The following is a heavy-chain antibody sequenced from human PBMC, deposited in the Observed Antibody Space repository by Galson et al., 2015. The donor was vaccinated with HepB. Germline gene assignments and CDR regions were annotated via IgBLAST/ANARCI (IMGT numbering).Heavy chain of an antibody. CDR3: ARSGRFGISSADHGLF. Sequence: SVKVSCKASDYTFTMYSLHWVRQAPGQRPEWMGRIHPANGQTIYSRRFQGRVTITRDTSANSIYLDLRSLRSEDTGVYYCARSGRFGISSADHGLFWGQGTLITVSS. D-gene: IGHD6-13*01. V-gene: IGHV1-3*01. CDR2: IHPANGQT. CDR1: DYTFTMYS. J-gene: IGHJ4*02.